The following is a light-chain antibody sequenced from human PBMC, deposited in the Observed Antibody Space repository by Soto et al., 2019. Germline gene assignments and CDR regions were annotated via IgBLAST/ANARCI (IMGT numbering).Light chain of an antibody. CDR2: GAS. J-gene: IGKJ1*01. CDR3: QHYGSSPQT. Sequence: EIVLTQSPGTLSLSPGERAALSCRASQSVSNNFLAWYQRKPGQAPRLLIYGASYRATDIPYRFSGSGSGTDFTLTITRLEPDDFAVYYCQHYGSSPQTFGQGTKVEVK. V-gene: IGKV3-20*01. CDR1: QSVSNNF.